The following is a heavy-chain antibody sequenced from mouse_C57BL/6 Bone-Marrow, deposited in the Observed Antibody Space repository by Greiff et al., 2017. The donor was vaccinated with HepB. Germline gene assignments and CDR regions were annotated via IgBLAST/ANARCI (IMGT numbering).Heavy chain of an antibody. J-gene: IGHJ2*01. CDR2: LYPGSGNT. V-gene: IGHV1-76*01. CDR3: ARGGLLVFFDY. D-gene: IGHD2-3*01. CDR1: GYTFTDYY. Sequence: VQLQQSGAELVRPGASVKLSCKASGYTFTDYYINWVKQRPGQGLEWIARLYPGSGNTYYNEKFKGKATLTAEKSSSTAYMQLSSLTSEDSAVYFCARGGLLVFFDYWGQGTTLTVSS.